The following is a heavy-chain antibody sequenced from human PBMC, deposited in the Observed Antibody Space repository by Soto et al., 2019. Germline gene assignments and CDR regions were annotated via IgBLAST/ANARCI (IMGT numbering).Heavy chain of an antibody. CDR1: GDSISSSSYY. Sequence: QLQLQESGPGLVKPSETLSLTCTVSGDSISSSSYYWGWIRQPPGKGLEWIGSIYSRGSTYYNPSLRTEVTISVVTSKSQFSLMLSSVTAADTAVYYCARHGDVDMTSIISWGQGTLVTVSS. V-gene: IGHV4-39*01. D-gene: IGHD2-15*01. CDR3: ARHGDVDMTSIIS. J-gene: IGHJ5*02. CDR2: IYSRGST.